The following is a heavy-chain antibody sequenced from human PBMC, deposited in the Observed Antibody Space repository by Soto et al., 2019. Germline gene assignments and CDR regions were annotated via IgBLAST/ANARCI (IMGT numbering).Heavy chain of an antibody. CDR2: IYYSGST. V-gene: IGHV4-31*03. J-gene: IGHJ4*02. Sequence: SETLSLTCTVSGGSISSGGYYWSWIRQHPGKGLEWIGYIYYSGSTYYNPSLKSRVTISVDTSKDQFSLKLSSVTAADTAVYYCARVKWFGELLAQPSSDYRGQGTLVTVSS. CDR3: ARVKWFGELLAQPSSDY. CDR1: GGSISSGGYY. D-gene: IGHD3-10*01.